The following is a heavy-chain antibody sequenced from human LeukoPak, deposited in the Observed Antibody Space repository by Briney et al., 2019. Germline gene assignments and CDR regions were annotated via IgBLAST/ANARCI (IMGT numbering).Heavy chain of an antibody. D-gene: IGHD3-9*01. Sequence: SETLSLTCTVSGDSISSYYWSWIRQPPGKGLEWIGYIYYSGSTKYNPSLKSRVTISVDTSKNQFSLKLSSVTAADTAVYYCARADILTGYYWDYWGQGTLVTVSS. V-gene: IGHV4-59*01. CDR1: GDSISSYY. CDR2: IYYSGST. J-gene: IGHJ4*02. CDR3: ARADILTGYYWDY.